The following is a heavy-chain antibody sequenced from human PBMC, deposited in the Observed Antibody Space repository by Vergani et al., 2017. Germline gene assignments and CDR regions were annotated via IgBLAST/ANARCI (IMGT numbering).Heavy chain of an antibody. J-gene: IGHJ4*02. D-gene: IGHD6-19*01. V-gene: IGHV4-38-2*02. CDR2: ISHSGYT. Sequence: QVQLQESGPGLLKPSETLSLTCTVSGYSISSGYYWGWIRQPPGKGLEWIGSISHSGYTFYSPSLKSRVSMSVDTSKNQFSLRVNSVTAADTAVFYCVRDPWESGGWYRDYWGQGTLVTVSS. CDR1: GYSISSGYY. CDR3: VRDPWESGGWYRDY.